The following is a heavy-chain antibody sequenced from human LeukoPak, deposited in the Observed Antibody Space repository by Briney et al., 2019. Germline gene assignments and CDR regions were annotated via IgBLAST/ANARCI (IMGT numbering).Heavy chain of an antibody. Sequence: GGSLRLSCAASGFSFSSDELNWVRQAPGKGLEWLSYISTSGRTTYYADSVKGRFTISRDNAKNSLYLQMSNLRAEDTAVYYCARDRTMVRGLANYFYGMDASGQGTTVIVSS. CDR1: GFSFSSDE. J-gene: IGHJ6*02. D-gene: IGHD3-10*01. CDR2: ISTSGRTT. CDR3: ARDRTMVRGLANYFYGMDA. V-gene: IGHV3-48*03.